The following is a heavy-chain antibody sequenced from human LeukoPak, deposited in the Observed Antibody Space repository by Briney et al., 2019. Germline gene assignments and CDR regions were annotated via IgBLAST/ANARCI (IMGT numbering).Heavy chain of an antibody. V-gene: IGHV3-7*01. Sequence: GGSLRLSCAGSGFTFSSHWIGWVRQAPGKGLEWVANIKQDGSEKYYVDSVKGRFTISRDNAKNSLYLQMNSVRAEDTAVYYCARARYYYDSSGYSHYFDYWGQGTLVTVSS. CDR2: IKQDGSEK. CDR3: ARARYYYDSSGYSHYFDY. CDR1: GFTFSSHW. D-gene: IGHD3-22*01. J-gene: IGHJ4*02.